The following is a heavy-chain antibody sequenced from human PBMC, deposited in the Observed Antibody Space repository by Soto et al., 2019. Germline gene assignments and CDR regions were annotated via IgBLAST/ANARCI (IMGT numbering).Heavy chain of an antibody. J-gene: IGHJ3*02. V-gene: IGHV4-59*01. CDR1: GGSIRSYY. D-gene: IGHD3-10*01. CDR2: ISYSGST. Sequence: QVQLQESGPGLVKPSETLSLTCTVSGGSIRSYYWSWIRQPPGKGLEWIGYISYSGSTNYNPSLKSRVTISVDTSKNQFSLKLSSVTAADTAVYYCARGWGGAFDIWGQGTMGTVSS. CDR3: ARGWGGAFDI.